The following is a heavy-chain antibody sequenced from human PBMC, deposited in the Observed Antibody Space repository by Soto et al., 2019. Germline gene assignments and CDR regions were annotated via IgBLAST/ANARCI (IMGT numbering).Heavy chain of an antibody. CDR2: IIPIFGTP. V-gene: IGHV1-69*12. J-gene: IGHJ4*02. D-gene: IGHD6-13*01. Sequence: QVQLVQSGAEVKKPGSSVKVSCKASGGTFSSWPISWVRQAPGQGLEWMGGIIPIFGTPNYAQSFQGRVTITADESTSTVYMELSSLRSEDTAIYYCARWGGSNWYGPFDYWGQGTLVTVSS. CDR3: ARWGGSNWYGPFDY. CDR1: GGTFSSWP.